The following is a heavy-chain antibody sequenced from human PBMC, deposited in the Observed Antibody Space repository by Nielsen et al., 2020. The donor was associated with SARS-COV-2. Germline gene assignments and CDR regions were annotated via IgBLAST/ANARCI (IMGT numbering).Heavy chain of an antibody. J-gene: IGHJ2*01. CDR2: ISAYNGNT. CDR1: GYIFTSYA. Sequence: ASVKVSCKASGYIFTSYAISWVRQAPGHGLEWMGWISAYNGNTNYAQNLQGRVTMTTDTSTSTAYMELRSLRSDDTAVYYCARVLSRISVVSDWYFDLWGRGTLVTVSS. CDR3: ARVLSRISVVSDWYFDL. D-gene: IGHD6-19*01. V-gene: IGHV1-18*01.